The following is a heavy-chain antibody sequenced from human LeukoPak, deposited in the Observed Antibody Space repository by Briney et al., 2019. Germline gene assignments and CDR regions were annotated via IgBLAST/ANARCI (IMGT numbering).Heavy chain of an antibody. Sequence: ASVKLSCKTSYYTFAAGYYIHCVRQAPGQGLEWMGWINPNNGGTNYAQKFQGRVTMTRDTSISTAYMELSRLGSDDTAVYHCAGAHQARYYDTSGSPFHYWGQGTLVTVSP. CDR3: AGAHQARYYDTSGSPFHY. J-gene: IGHJ4*02. V-gene: IGHV1-2*02. D-gene: IGHD3-22*01. CDR2: INPNNGGT. CDR1: YYTFAAGYY.